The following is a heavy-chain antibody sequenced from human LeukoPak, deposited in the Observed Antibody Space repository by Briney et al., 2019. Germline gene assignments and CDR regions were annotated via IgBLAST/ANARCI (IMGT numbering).Heavy chain of an antibody. CDR3: ARVGDGNNRPPDY. D-gene: IGHD5-24*01. Sequence: PSETLSLTCAVSGYSISSGYYWGWIRQPPGKGLEWIGSIYHSGSTYYNPSLKSRVTISADTSKNQFSLKLRSVTAADTAVYYCARVGDGNNRPPDYWGQGTLVTVSS. CDR2: IYHSGST. J-gene: IGHJ4*02. V-gene: IGHV4-38-2*01. CDR1: GYSISSGYY.